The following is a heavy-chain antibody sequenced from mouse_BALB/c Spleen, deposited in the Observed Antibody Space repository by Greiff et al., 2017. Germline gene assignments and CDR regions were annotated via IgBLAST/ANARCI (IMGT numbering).Heavy chain of an antibody. D-gene: IGHD2-10*02. Sequence: DVMLVESGGGLVKPGGSLKLSCAASGFTFSSYAMSWVRQSPEKRLEWVAEISSGGSYTYYPDTVTGRFTISRDNAKNTLYLEMSSLRSEDTAMYYGEREALYGNYYAMDYWGQGTSVTVSS. CDR1: GFTFSSYA. J-gene: IGHJ4*01. CDR2: ISSGGSYT. CDR3: EREALYGNYYAMDY. V-gene: IGHV5-9-4*01.